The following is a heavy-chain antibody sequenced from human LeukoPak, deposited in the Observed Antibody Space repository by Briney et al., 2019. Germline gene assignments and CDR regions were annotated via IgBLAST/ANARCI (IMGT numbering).Heavy chain of an antibody. CDR2: INPNSGNT. J-gene: IGHJ4*02. Sequence: EASVKVSCKASGYTFTSYDINWVRQATGQGLEWVGWINPNSGNTGYAQKFQGRVTMTRNTSISTAYMELSSLRSEDTAVYYCARGVRETHYNFRIGYYTFDYWGQGILVTVSS. CDR3: ARGVRETHYNFRIGYYTFDY. V-gene: IGHV1-8*01. D-gene: IGHD3-3*01. CDR1: GYTFTSYD.